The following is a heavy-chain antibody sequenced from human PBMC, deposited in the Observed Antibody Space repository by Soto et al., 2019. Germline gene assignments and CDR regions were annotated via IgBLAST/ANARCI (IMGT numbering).Heavy chain of an antibody. CDR1: GDSINSGDYY. D-gene: IGHD3-16*01. J-gene: IGHJ5*02. CDR2: VYFSGST. CDR3: ARVPLYTYMIYWYVP. V-gene: IGHV4-61*03. Sequence: SETLSLTCSVSGDSINSGDYYWTWMRQAPGKGLQWVGHVYFSGSTNYNPSLKSRVTISVDTSKNHFSLKLRSVTAGDTAVYYCARVPLYTYMIYWYVPWCPGTLVTVSS.